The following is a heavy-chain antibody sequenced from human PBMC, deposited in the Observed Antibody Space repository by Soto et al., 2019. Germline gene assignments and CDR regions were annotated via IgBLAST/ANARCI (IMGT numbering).Heavy chain of an antibody. CDR3: ARALSMAQYYYYMDV. Sequence: QVQLVQSGPEVKKPGASVKLSCKASGYTFTTYGISWVRQAPGQGLEWMGWISPYNGDTHYAEKFQGRLTMTTDTSATSAYMELRALSSDDRAVYFCARALSMAQYYYYMDVWGKGTTVTVSS. CDR1: GYTFTTYG. CDR2: ISPYNGDT. V-gene: IGHV1-18*01. J-gene: IGHJ6*03.